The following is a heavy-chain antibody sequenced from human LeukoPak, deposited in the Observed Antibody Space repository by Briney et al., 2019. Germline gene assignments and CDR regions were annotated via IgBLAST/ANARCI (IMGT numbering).Heavy chain of an antibody. D-gene: IGHD3-22*01. CDR3: AKGSSGYFAYF. J-gene: IGHJ4*02. V-gene: IGHV3-23*01. Sequence: GGSLRLPCAASGFIFNNYGLIWVRQAPGKGLEWVSAISNDGGGTQYADFVEGRFTISRDNSKNTLFPQMSSVRAEDTGLYYCAKGSSGYFAYFWGQGSLVSVCS. CDR2: ISNDGGGT. CDR1: GFIFNNYG.